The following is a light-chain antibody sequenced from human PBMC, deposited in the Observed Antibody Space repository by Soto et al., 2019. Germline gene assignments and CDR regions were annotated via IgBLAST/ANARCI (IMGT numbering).Light chain of an antibody. CDR2: DNN. CDR3: GTWDSRLRVVV. CDR1: SSNIGNNY. Sequence: QSVLTQPPSVSAAPRQKVAISCSGSSSNIGNNYVSWYHRVPGSAPKLLIYDNNERPSGITDRFSGSKSGTSATLDITGLQTGDEGDYYCGTWDSRLRVVVLGVGTKLTVL. V-gene: IGLV1-51*01. J-gene: IGLJ2*01.